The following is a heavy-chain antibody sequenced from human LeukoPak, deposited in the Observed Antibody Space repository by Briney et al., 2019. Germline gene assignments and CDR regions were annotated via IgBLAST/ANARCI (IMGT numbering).Heavy chain of an antibody. CDR3: ARDFLGSSGYLFDY. CDR2: ISSSSSYI. J-gene: IGHJ4*02. V-gene: IGHV3-21*01. CDR1: GFTFSSYS. D-gene: IGHD3-22*01. Sequence: PGGSLRLSCAASGFTFSSYSMNWVRQAPGKGLEWVSSISSSSSYIYYADSVKGRFTISRDNAKNSLYLQMNSLRAEDTAVYYWARDFLGSSGYLFDYWGQGTLVTVSS.